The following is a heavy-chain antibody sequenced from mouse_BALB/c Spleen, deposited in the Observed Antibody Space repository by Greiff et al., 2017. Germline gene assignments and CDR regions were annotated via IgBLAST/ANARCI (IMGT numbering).Heavy chain of an antibody. CDR3: ARPLVTTVVAAPFAY. D-gene: IGHD1-1*01. CDR1: GFTFSSYG. V-gene: IGHV5-6*01. Sequence: EVHLVESGGDLVKPGGSLKLSCAASGFTFSSYGMSWVRQTPDKRLEWVATISSGGSYTYYPDSVKGRFTISRDNAKNTLYLQMSSLKSEDTAMYYCARPLVTTVVAAPFAYWGQGTLVTVSA. J-gene: IGHJ3*01. CDR2: ISSGGSYT.